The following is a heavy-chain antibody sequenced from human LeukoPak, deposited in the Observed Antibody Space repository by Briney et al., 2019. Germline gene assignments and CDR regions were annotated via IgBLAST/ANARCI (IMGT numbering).Heavy chain of an antibody. Sequence: YPSETLSLTCDASGGSVTSTNWWTWVRQPPGKVLEWIGEVHLDGRTNYNPSLKSRLIMSVDLPENHISLKLTSVTAADTGVYYCAREGGFYRPLDYSGQGTLVSVSS. J-gene: IGHJ4*02. CDR1: GGSVTSTNW. CDR3: AREGGFYRPLDY. CDR2: VHLDGRT. V-gene: IGHV4-4*02. D-gene: IGHD3-3*01.